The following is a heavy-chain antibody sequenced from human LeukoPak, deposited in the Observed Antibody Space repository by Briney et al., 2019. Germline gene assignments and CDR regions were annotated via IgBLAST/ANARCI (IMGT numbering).Heavy chain of an antibody. CDR2: INPNSGGT. D-gene: IGHD2-2*01. V-gene: IGHV1-2*02. Sequence: ASVKVSCKASGYTFTGYYMHWVRQAPGQGLEWMGWINPNSGGTNYAQKFQGRVTMTRDTSISTAYMELSRLRSDDTAVYYCAREAYQLLLYYYMDVWGKGTTVTVSS. J-gene: IGHJ6*03. CDR1: GYTFTGYY. CDR3: AREAYQLLLYYYMDV.